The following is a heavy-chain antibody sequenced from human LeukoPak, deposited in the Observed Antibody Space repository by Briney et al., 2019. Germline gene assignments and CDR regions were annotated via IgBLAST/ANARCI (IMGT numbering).Heavy chain of an antibody. Sequence: PGGSLRLSCAASGFTFSSYSMNWVRQAPGKGLEWVSAISGSGGSTYYADSVKGRFTISRDNSKNTLYLQMNSLRAEDTAVYYCAKDRYNWNGALFDYWGQGTLVTVSS. CDR3: AKDRYNWNGALFDY. V-gene: IGHV3-23*01. J-gene: IGHJ4*02. D-gene: IGHD1-20*01. CDR1: GFTFSSYS. CDR2: ISGSGGST.